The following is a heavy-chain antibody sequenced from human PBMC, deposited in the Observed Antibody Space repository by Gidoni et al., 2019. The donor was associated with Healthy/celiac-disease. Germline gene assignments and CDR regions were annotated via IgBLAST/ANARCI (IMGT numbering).Heavy chain of an antibody. CDR2: IKQDGSEK. V-gene: IGHV3-7*03. J-gene: IGHJ6*03. Sequence: KGLEWVANIKQDGSEKYYVDSVKGRFTISRDNAKNSLYLQMNSLRAEDTAVYYCARAIQMYSSSDPEMYMDVWGKGTTVTVSS. CDR3: ARAIQMYSSSDPEMYMDV. D-gene: IGHD6-6*01.